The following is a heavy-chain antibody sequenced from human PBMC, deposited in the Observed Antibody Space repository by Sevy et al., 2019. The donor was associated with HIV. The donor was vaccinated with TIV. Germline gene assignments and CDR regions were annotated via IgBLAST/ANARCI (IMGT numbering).Heavy chain of an antibody. D-gene: IGHD6-6*01. Sequence: SETLSLTCTVSGGSISSGGYYWSWIRQHPGKGLEWIGYIYYSGSTYYNPSPKSRVTITLDTSKNQFSLRLSSVTAADTAVYYCARVAADGYSSLGGNWFDPWGQGTLVTVSS. V-gene: IGHV4-31*03. CDR1: GGSISSGGYY. CDR2: IYYSGST. CDR3: ARVAADGYSSLGGNWFDP. J-gene: IGHJ5*02.